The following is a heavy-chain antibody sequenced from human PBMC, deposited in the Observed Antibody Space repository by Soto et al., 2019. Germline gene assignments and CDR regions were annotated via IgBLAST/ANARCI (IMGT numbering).Heavy chain of an antibody. V-gene: IGHV4-59*11. CDR3: ARDLWGYCGTDCYPLDV. D-gene: IGHD2-21*02. CDR2: MYNTGST. CDR1: GGSIRGHY. J-gene: IGHJ6*02. Sequence: SETLSLTCTVSGGSIRGHYWGWIRQPPGKGLEWIGYMYNTGSTVYNPSFKSRVTISVDTSKNQFSLKLNSVTAADTAVYYCARDLWGYCGTDCYPLDVWGQGTTVTVS.